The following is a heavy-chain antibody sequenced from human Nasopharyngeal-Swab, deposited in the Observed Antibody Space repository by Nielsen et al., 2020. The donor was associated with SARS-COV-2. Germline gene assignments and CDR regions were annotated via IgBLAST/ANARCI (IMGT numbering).Heavy chain of an antibody. V-gene: IGHV3-30*04. CDR3: ARGAGGI. Sequence: GESLKISCAASGFTFSSYAMHWVRQAPGKGLEWVAVISYDGSNKSYADSVKGRFTISRDNSKNTLYLQMNSLRAEDTAVYYCARGAGGIWGQGTLVTVSS. J-gene: IGHJ4*02. CDR2: ISYDGSNK. CDR1: GFTFSSYA. D-gene: IGHD6-13*01.